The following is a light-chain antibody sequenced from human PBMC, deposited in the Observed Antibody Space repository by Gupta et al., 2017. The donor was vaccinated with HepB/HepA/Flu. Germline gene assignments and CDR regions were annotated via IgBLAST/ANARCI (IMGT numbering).Light chain of an antibody. J-gene: IGKJ2*01. V-gene: IGKV2-28*01. CDR2: LGS. CDR3: IQALQTPYT. CDR1: HSLLHRNGYNY. Sequence: TAMSPSLLPLSVTPGDPASLSCTSSHSLLHRNGYNYLDWYQQKPGQSPQLLIYLGSSRECGVPDRFSGSGSGTDFTLTISRVEAEDVGVYYCIQALQTPYTFGQGTKLEIK.